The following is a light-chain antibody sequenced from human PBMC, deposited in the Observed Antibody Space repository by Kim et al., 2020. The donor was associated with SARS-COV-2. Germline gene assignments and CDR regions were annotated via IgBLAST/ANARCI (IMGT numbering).Light chain of an antibody. CDR3: QQSYITPFT. CDR2: AAS. Sequence: ASVGDRVTIPCRTSQIITSHLNWYHQKPVRAPKLLIYAASTLQGGVPSRFSCSGSETDFTLTISSLQPEDFGTYFFQQSYITPFTFGPGTKVDIK. J-gene: IGKJ3*01. V-gene: IGKV1-39*01. CDR1: QIITSH.